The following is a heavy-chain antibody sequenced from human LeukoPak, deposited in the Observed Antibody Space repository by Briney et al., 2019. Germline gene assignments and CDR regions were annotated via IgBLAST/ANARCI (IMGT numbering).Heavy chain of an antibody. CDR3: ARVPNYYGSGSFDY. Sequence: GGSLGLSCAASGFTFSSYWMHWVRQAPGKGLVWVSRINSDGSSTSYADSVKGRFTISRDNAKNTLYLQMNSLRAEDTAVYYCARVPNYYGSGSFDYWGQGTLVTVSS. J-gene: IGHJ4*02. V-gene: IGHV3-74*01. CDR1: GFTFSSYW. CDR2: INSDGSST. D-gene: IGHD3-10*01.